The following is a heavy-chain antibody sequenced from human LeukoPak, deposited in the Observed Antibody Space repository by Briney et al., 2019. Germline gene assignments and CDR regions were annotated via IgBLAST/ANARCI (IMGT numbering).Heavy chain of an antibody. CDR2: IYYSGST. Sequence: PSETLSLTCTVSGGSISSYYWSWIRQPPGKGLEWIGYIYYSGSTNYNPSLKSRVTISVDTSKNQFSLKLSSVTAADTAVYYCARDSAASSWYGNYYYYGMDVWGQGTTVTVSS. J-gene: IGHJ6*02. CDR1: GGSISSYY. CDR3: ARDSAASSWYGNYYYYGMDV. D-gene: IGHD6-13*01. V-gene: IGHV4-59*01.